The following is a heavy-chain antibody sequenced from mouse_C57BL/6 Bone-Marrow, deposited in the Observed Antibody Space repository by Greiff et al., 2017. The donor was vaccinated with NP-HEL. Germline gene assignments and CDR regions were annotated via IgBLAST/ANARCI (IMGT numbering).Heavy chain of an antibody. CDR2: IDPETGGT. CDR1: GYTFTDYE. D-gene: IGHD2-3*01. J-gene: IGHJ1*03. CDR3: TRGLLRHFDV. V-gene: IGHV1-15*01. Sequence: QVQLQQSGAELVRPGASVTLSCKASGYTFTDYEMHWVKQTPVHGLEWIGAIDPETGGTAYNQKFKGKAILTADKSSSTAYMELRSLTSEDSAVYYCTRGLLRHFDVWGTGTTVTVSS.